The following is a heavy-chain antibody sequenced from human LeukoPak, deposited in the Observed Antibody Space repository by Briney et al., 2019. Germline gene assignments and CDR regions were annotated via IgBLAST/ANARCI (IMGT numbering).Heavy chain of an antibody. D-gene: IGHD3-10*01. V-gene: IGHV1-18*01. Sequence: GASVKVSCKAFGYIFTNFGITWVRQAPGQGLEWMGWISAYNGNTNYAQKLQGRVTMTTDTSTSTAYMELRSLRSDDTAVYYCASFNKFGELLVDYWGQGTLVIVSS. CDR3: ASFNKFGELLVDY. J-gene: IGHJ4*02. CDR1: GYIFTNFG. CDR2: ISAYNGNT.